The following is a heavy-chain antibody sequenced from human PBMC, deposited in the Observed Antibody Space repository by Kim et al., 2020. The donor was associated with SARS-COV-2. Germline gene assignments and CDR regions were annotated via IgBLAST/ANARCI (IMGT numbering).Heavy chain of an antibody. D-gene: IGHD6-6*01. J-gene: IGHJ4*02. CDR1: GFTFSSYA. V-gene: IGHV3-64D*09. CDR3: VKDYSSSFYYFDY. CDR2: ISSNGGAT. Sequence: GGSLRLSCSASGFTFSSYAMHWVRQAPGKGLEYVSAISSNGGATNYADPVKGGLTISRDNSKNTLYLQMSSLRAEDTAVYYCVKDYSSSFYYFDYWGQGTLVTVSS.